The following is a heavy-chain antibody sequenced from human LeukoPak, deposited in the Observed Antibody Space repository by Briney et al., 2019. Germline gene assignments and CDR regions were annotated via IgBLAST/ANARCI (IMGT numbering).Heavy chain of an antibody. CDR2: ISGSVGSRTI. Sequence: GGSLRLSCAASGFTFSGYAMSWVRQAPGKGLEWVSAISGSVGSRTIYYADSVKGRFTISRDNARNSLYLQMNSLRAEDTAVYYCARVRGNTLYYYYMDVWGKGTTVTVSS. CDR1: GFTFSGYA. V-gene: IGHV3-23*01. J-gene: IGHJ6*03. CDR3: ARVRGNTLYYYYMDV. D-gene: IGHD2/OR15-2a*01.